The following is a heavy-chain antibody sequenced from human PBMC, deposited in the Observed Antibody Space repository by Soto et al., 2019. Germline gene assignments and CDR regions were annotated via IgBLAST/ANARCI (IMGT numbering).Heavy chain of an antibody. Sequence: GGSLRLSCAASGFTFDDYAMHWVRQAPGKGLEWVSLISGDGGSTYYADSVKGRFTISRDNSKNSLYLQMNSLRTEDTALYYCAKEIRKLDIVVVPAAITTHYYYYGMDVWGQGTMVTVSS. CDR1: GFTFDDYA. CDR3: AKEIRKLDIVVVPAAITTHYYYYGMDV. J-gene: IGHJ6*02. D-gene: IGHD2-2*01. CDR2: ISGDGGST. V-gene: IGHV3-43*02.